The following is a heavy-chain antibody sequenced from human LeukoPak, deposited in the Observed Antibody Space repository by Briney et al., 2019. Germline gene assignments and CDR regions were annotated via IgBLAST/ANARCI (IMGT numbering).Heavy chain of an antibody. CDR1: GFTFSDHY. Sequence: GSLRLSCAASGFTFSDHYMDWVRQPPGKGLECIGSIYYSGSPYYNPSLKSRVTISVDTSKNQFSLRLSSVTAADTAVYYCATWRTAKTGFDYWGQGTLVTVSS. D-gene: IGHD1-1*01. CDR3: ATWRTAKTGFDY. J-gene: IGHJ4*02. CDR2: IYYSGSP. V-gene: IGHV4-38-2*01.